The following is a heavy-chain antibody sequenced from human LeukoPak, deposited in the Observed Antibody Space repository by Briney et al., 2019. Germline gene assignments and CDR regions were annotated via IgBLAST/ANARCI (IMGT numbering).Heavy chain of an antibody. Sequence: PGGSLRLSCGASGFIFSDHYMDWVRQAPGKGLEWIGRIRHSAKSYTIQYASSVKDRLTIARDDSRNSLYLHMHSLKTEDTAVYFCVRVGNYYDSRGYSIDAFDIWGRGTVVTVSS. V-gene: IGHV3-72*01. J-gene: IGHJ3*02. CDR3: VRVGNYYDSRGYSIDAFDI. CDR1: GFIFSDHY. CDR2: IRHSAKSYTI. D-gene: IGHD3-22*01.